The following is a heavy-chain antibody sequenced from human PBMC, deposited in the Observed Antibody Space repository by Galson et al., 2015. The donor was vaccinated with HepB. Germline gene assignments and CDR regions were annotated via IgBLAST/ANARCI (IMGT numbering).Heavy chain of an antibody. Sequence: SVKVSCKASGYTFTSYDINWGRQATGQGLEWMGWMNPNSGNTGYAQKFQGRVTMTRNTSISTAYMELSSLRSEDTAVYYCARGSRERYAIAVAGPNYYYYYMDVWGKGTTVTVSS. CDR1: GYTFTSYD. D-gene: IGHD6-19*01. CDR2: MNPNSGNT. V-gene: IGHV1-8*01. J-gene: IGHJ6*03. CDR3: ARGSRERYAIAVAGPNYYYYYMDV.